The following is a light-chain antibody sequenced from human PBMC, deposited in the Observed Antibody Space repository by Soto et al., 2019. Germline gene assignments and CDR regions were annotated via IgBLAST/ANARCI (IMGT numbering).Light chain of an antibody. J-gene: IGLJ2*01. CDR3: QSYDSSLSGSVV. CDR1: SSNTGAGYD. V-gene: IGLV1-40*01. CDR2: GNT. Sequence: QSVLTQPPSVSGAPGQRVTISRTGSSSNTGAGYDVQWYQQLPGTAPKLLIYGNTHRPSGVPDRFSGSKSGTSASLAITGLQAEDEADYYCQSYDSSLSGSVVFGGGTKLTVL.